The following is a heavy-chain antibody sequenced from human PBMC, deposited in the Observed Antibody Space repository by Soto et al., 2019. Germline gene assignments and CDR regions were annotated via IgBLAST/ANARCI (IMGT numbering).Heavy chain of an antibody. Sequence: QVQLQESGPGLVKPSETLSLTCTVSGGSIRTYYWNWIRQPPGKGLEWIGYMYYGGSTNYNPSLKSRVTVSGDTSKNDFSLKLTSVTAAHTAVYYCARCTGYGDSYFDYWGRGTLVTVSS. D-gene: IGHD5-18*01. J-gene: IGHJ4*02. CDR3: ARCTGYGDSYFDY. V-gene: IGHV4-59*01. CDR2: MYYGGST. CDR1: GGSIRTYY.